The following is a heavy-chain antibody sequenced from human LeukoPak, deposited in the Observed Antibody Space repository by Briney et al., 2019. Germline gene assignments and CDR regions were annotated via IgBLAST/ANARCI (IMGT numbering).Heavy chain of an antibody. D-gene: IGHD6-13*01. J-gene: IGHJ4*02. CDR3: ARSWYSSSWYGTPYYFDY. CDR1: GGSFSGYY. Sequence: SETLSLTCAAYGGSFSGYYWSWIRQPPGKGLEWIGEINHSGSTNYNPSLKSRVTISVDTSKNQFSLKLSSVTAADTAVYYCARSWYSSSWYGTPYYFDYWGQGTLVTVSS. V-gene: IGHV4-34*01. CDR2: INHSGST.